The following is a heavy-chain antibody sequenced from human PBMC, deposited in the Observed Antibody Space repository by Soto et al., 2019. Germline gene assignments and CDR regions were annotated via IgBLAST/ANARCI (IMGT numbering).Heavy chain of an antibody. V-gene: IGHV4-59*01. D-gene: IGHD3-10*01. CDR3: AREKGLITMADDAFDI. J-gene: IGHJ3*02. CDR1: GGSISSYY. Sequence: PSETLSLTCTVSGGSISSYYWSWIRQPPGKGLEWIGYIYYSGSTNYNPSLKSRVTISVDTSKNQFSLKLSSVTAADTAVYYCAREKGLITMADDAFDIWGQGTMVTVSS. CDR2: IYYSGST.